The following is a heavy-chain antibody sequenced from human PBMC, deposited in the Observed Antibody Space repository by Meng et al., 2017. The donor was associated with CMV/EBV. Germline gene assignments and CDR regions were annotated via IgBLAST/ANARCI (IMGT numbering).Heavy chain of an antibody. Sequence: GGSLRLSCAASGFTFDDYAMHWVRQAPGKGLEWVSGISWNSGSIGYADSVKGRFTISRDNAKNSLYLQMNSLRAEDMALYYCARGGSLNYCDSSGSDAFDIWGQGTMVTVSS. CDR2: ISWNSGSI. J-gene: IGHJ3*02. D-gene: IGHD3-22*01. V-gene: IGHV3-9*03. CDR3: ARGGSLNYCDSSGSDAFDI. CDR1: GFTFDDYA.